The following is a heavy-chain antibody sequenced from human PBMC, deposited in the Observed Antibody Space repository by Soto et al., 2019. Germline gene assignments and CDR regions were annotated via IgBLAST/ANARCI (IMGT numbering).Heavy chain of an antibody. D-gene: IGHD6-19*01. CDR3: ARGGYSSGWYTYYYYYYMDV. V-gene: IGHV3-33*01. CDR2: IWYDGSNK. Sequence: GGSLRLSCAASGFTFSSYGMHWVRQAPGKGLEWVAVIWYDGSNKYYADSVKGRFTISRDNSKNTLYLQMNSLRAEDTAVYYRARGGYSSGWYTYYYYYYMDVWGKGTTVTVSS. CDR1: GFTFSSYG. J-gene: IGHJ6*03.